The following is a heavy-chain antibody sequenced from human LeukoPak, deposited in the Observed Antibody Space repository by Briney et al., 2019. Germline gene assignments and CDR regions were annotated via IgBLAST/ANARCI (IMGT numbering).Heavy chain of an antibody. D-gene: IGHD3-3*01. V-gene: IGHV3-30*02. CDR3: AKGGNLRFLEWFPIDY. CDR2: IRYDGSNK. Sequence: GGSLRLSCAASGFTFSSYGMHWVRQAPGKGLEWVAFIRYDGSNKYYADSVKGRFAISRDNSKNTLYLQMNSLRAEDTAVYYCAKGGNLRFLEWFPIDYWGQGTLVTVSS. J-gene: IGHJ4*02. CDR1: GFTFSSYG.